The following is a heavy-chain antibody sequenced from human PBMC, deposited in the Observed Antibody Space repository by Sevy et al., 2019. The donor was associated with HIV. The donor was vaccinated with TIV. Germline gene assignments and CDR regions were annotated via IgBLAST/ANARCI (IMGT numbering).Heavy chain of an antibody. V-gene: IGHV3-11*01. CDR2: ISSNSDTI. CDR3: TRDHVKDGDLGDYYYYAMDV. D-gene: IGHD4-17*01. Sequence: GGSLRLSCAASGFTLSDYYMSWIRQAPGKGLQWISYISSNSDTIYYAGSVKGRFTISRDNAKNSLYLQMSSLRAEDTAVYYCTRDHVKDGDLGDYYYYAMDVWGQGTTVTVSS. J-gene: IGHJ6*02. CDR1: GFTLSDYY.